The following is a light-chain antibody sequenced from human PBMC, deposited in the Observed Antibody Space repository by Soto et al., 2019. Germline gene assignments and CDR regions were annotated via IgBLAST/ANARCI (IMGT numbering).Light chain of an antibody. CDR1: QSISSY. V-gene: IGKV1-39*01. Sequence: DIQMTQSPSSLSASVGDRVTITCRASQSISSYLNWYQQKPGKAPKLLIYAASSLQSGVPSRFSGSGSGTDFTLTISSLQPEDFATYYCQHYNSYSEAFGQGTRLEI. J-gene: IGKJ5*01. CDR3: QHYNSYSEA. CDR2: AAS.